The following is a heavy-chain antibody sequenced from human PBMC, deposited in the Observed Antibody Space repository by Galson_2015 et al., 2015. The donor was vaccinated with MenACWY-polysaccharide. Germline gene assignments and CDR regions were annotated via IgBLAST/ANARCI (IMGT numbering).Heavy chain of an antibody. Sequence: SLRLSCAASGITASGNTFSGSGMHWVRQAPGKGLEWLAVIQYDGSNKVYADYVKGRFTISRDNSKNTVFLEMNTLGVEDTAVYYCAREGSRIVFHAFDIWGQGTMVTVSS. CDR3: AREGSRIVFHAFDI. J-gene: IGHJ3*02. D-gene: IGHD2-2*01. V-gene: IGHV3-33*01. CDR2: IQYDGSNK. CDR1: GITASGNTFSGSG.